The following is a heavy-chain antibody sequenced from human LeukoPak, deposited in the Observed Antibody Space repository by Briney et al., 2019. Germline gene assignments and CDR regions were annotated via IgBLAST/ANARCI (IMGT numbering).Heavy chain of an antibody. CDR1: GGSMSSHY. Sequence: SSETLSLTCTLSGGSMSSHYWSWIRQSPGKGLQWIGYIYYSGKTYYNPSLQSRVTISVDTSRTHFSLRLTSVTAADTALYYCARLLDNNSSGDPDTFDMWGQGTVVTVSS. CDR2: IYYSGKT. V-gene: IGHV4-59*11. CDR3: ARLLDNNSSGDPDTFDM. D-gene: IGHD3-22*01. J-gene: IGHJ3*02.